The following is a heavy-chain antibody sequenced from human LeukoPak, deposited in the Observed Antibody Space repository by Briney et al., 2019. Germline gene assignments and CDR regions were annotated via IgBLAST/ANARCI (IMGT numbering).Heavy chain of an antibody. Sequence: KPSEILSLTCTVSGGSISSSSYYWGWIRQPPGKGLEWIGSIYYSGSTYYNPSLKSRVTISVDTSKNQFSLKLSSVTAADTAVYYCARLITFDPWGQGTLVTVSS. V-gene: IGHV4-39*01. D-gene: IGHD3-22*01. J-gene: IGHJ5*02. CDR3: ARLITFDP. CDR2: IYYSGST. CDR1: GGSISSSSYY.